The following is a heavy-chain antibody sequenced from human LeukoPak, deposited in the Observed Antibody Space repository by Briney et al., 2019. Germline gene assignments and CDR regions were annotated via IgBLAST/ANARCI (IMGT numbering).Heavy chain of an antibody. V-gene: IGHV3-49*04. CDR1: GFTFGDYA. J-gene: IGHJ4*02. CDR2: IRSKAYGGTT. Sequence: GSLRLSXTASGFTFGDYAMSWVRQAPGKGLEWVGFIRSKAYGGTTEYAASVKGRFTTSRDDSKSIAYLQMNSLKTEDTAVYYCTRALGYDFWDLMYWGQGTLVTVSS. D-gene: IGHD3-3*01. CDR3: TRALGYDFWDLMY.